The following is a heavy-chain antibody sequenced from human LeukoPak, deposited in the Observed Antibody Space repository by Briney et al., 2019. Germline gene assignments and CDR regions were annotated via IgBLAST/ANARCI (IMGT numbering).Heavy chain of an antibody. D-gene: IGHD3-3*01. V-gene: IGHV3-53*01. CDR1: GFNVNTNY. CDR2: IYSDDST. CDR3: ARGGLTIFGVVNYMDV. J-gene: IGHJ6*03. Sequence: GSLRLSCAASGFNVNTNYMSWVRQAPGKGLEWVSVIYSDDSTYYADSVKGRFTISRDNAKNSLYLQMNSLRAEDTALYYCARGGLTIFGVVNYMDVWGKGTTVTVSS.